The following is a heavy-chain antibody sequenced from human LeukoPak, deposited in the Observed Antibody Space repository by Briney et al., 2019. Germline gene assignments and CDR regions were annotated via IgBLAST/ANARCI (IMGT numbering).Heavy chain of an antibody. CDR3: ARNGGIAAAGSPYYFDY. V-gene: IGHV4-4*02. Sequence: SGTLSLTCAVSGGSISSSNWWSWVRQPPGKGLEWIGEIYHSGSTNYNPSLKSRVTISVDTSKNQFSLKLSSVTAADTAVYYCARNGGIAAAGSPYYFDYWGQGTLVTVSS. CDR1: GGSISSSNW. D-gene: IGHD6-13*01. CDR2: IYHSGST. J-gene: IGHJ4*02.